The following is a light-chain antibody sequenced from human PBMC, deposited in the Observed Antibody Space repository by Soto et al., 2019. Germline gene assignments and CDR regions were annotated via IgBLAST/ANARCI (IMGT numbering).Light chain of an antibody. CDR1: SSDVGGYNL. Sequence: QSVLTQPASVFGSPGQSITISCTGTSSDVGGYNLVSWYQQHPGKAPKLMIYEVSSRPSGVSNRFSGSKSGNTASLTISGLQPEDEADYYCSSYTTSSTLVFGTGTKVTVL. J-gene: IGLJ1*01. V-gene: IGLV2-14*03. CDR3: SSYTTSSTLV. CDR2: EVS.